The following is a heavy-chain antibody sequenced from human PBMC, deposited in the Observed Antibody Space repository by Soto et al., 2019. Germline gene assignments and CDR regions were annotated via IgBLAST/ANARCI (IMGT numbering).Heavy chain of an antibody. V-gene: IGHV4-34*01. CDR3: ARGRKWSYYYYYMDV. Sequence: PSETLSLTCAVYGGSFSGYYWSWIRQPPGKGLEWIGEINHSGSTNYNPSLKSRVTISVDTSKNQFSLKLSSVTAADTAVYYCARGRKWSYYYYYMDVWGKGTTVTVSS. CDR2: INHSGST. D-gene: IGHD1-26*01. CDR1: GGSFSGYY. J-gene: IGHJ6*03.